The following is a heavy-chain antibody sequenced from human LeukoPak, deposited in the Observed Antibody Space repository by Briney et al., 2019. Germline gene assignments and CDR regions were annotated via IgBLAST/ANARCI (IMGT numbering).Heavy chain of an antibody. D-gene: IGHD3-22*01. CDR2: IYYSGST. V-gene: IGHV4-59*01. J-gene: IGHJ4*02. CDR1: GGSINSYY. Sequence: SETLSLTCTVSGGSINSYYWSWIRQLPGQGLEWIGYIYYSGSTNYNPSLKSRVTISLDTSNNQFSLKLSSVTAADTAVYYCARDTSGYRRGSFDYWGQGTLVTVSS. CDR3: ARDTSGYRRGSFDY.